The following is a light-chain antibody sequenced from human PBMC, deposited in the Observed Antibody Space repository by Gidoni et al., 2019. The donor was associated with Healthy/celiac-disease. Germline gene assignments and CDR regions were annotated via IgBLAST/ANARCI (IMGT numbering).Light chain of an antibody. CDR2: WAS. CDR3: QQYYSTPLT. J-gene: IGKJ4*01. CDR1: QSVLYSSNNKNY. Sequence: SLGERATINCKSSQSVLYSSNNKNYLAWYQQKPGQPPRLLIYWASTRESGVPDRFSGSGSGTDFTLTISSLQAEDVAVYYCQQYYSTPLTFGGGTKVEIK. V-gene: IGKV4-1*01.